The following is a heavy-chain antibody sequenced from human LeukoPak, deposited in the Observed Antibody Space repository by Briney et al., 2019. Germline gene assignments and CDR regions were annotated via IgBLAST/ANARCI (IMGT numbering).Heavy chain of an antibody. J-gene: IGHJ1*01. CDR3: AKDLGIYCSSTSCHRGYFQH. CDR2: ISYDGSDK. Sequence: GGSLRLSRAASGFTFDDYAMHWVRQAPGKGLEWVAVISYDGSDKYYADSVKGRFTISRDNSKNTLYLQMNSLRAVDTAVYYCAKDLGIYCSSTSCHRGYFQHWGQGTLVTVSS. CDR1: GFTFDDYA. D-gene: IGHD2-2*01. V-gene: IGHV3-30*18.